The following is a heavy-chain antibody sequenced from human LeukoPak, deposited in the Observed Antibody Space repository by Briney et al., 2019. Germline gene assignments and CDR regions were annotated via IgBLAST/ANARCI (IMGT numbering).Heavy chain of an antibody. CDR1: GFTFSSYE. V-gene: IGHV3-48*03. D-gene: IGHD6-13*01. Sequence: QPGGSLRLSCAASGFTFSSYEMNWVRQAPGKGLEWVSYISSSGSTIYYADSVKGRFTISRDNAKNSLYLQMNSLRAEDTAVYYCASGGNSWYSFDYWGQGTLVTVSS. CDR3: ASGGNSWYSFDY. CDR2: ISSSGSTI. J-gene: IGHJ4*02.